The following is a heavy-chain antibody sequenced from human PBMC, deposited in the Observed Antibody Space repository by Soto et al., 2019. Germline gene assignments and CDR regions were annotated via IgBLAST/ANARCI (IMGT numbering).Heavy chain of an antibody. V-gene: IGHV1-69*13. CDR2: IIPIFGTA. J-gene: IGHJ6*02. Sequence: ASVKVSCKASGGTFSSYAISWVRQAPGQGLEWMGGIIPIFGTANYAQKFQGRVTITADESTSTAYMELSSLRSEDTAVYYCARGEYDRLGGNWNGGPNYYYYGMDVWGQGTTVTVSS. D-gene: IGHD1-1*01. CDR1: GGTFSSYA. CDR3: ARGEYDRLGGNWNGGPNYYYYGMDV.